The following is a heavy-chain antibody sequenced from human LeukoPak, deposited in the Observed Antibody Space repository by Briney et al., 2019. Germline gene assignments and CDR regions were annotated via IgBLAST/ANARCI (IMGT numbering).Heavy chain of an antibody. J-gene: IGHJ5*02. D-gene: IGHD1-26*01. CDR1: GGSISSSSYY. CDR2: IYYSGST. CDR3: ASIYSGSYYRWFDP. Sequence: SETLSLTCTVSGGSISSSSYYWGWIRQPPGKGLEWIGSIYYSGSTYYNPSLKSRVTISVDTSKNQFSLKLSSVTAADTAVYYCASIYSGSYYRWFDPWGQGTLVTVSS. V-gene: IGHV4-39*07.